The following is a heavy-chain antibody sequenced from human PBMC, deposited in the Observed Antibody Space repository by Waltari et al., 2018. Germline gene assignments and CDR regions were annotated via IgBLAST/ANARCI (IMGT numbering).Heavy chain of an antibody. Sequence: EVQLVESGGGLVQPGGSLRLSCAASGFTFSSYAMSWVRQAQGKGLEWVSAISGSGGSTYYADSVKGRFTISRDNSKNTLYLQMNSLRAEDTAVYYCAKDRLVYYYDSSGYHDYWGQGTLVTVSS. J-gene: IGHJ4*02. CDR1: GFTFSSYA. V-gene: IGHV3-23*04. CDR2: ISGSGGST. CDR3: AKDRLVYYYDSSGYHDY. D-gene: IGHD3-22*01.